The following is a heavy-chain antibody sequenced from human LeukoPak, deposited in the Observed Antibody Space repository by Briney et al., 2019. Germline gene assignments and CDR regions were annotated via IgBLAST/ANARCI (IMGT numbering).Heavy chain of an antibody. CDR2: ISGSGGSS. Sequence: GRSLRLSCAASGFTFSSYAMSWVRQAPGKGLEWVSAISGSGGSSYYADSVKGRFTISRDSSKNTLYLQMNSLRAEDTAVYYCAKDRPENWGYYFDYWGQGTLVTVSS. V-gene: IGHV3-23*01. CDR1: GFTFSSYA. CDR3: AKDRPENWGYYFDY. D-gene: IGHD7-27*01. J-gene: IGHJ4*02.